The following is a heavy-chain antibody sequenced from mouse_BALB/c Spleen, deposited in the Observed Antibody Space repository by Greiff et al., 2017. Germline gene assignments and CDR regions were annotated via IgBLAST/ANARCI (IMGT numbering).Heavy chain of an antibody. Sequence: VQLQQPGAELVRPGASVKLSCKASGYTFTSYWMHWVKQRPGQGLEWIGAIYPGNSDTSYNQKFKGKAKLTAVTSASTAYMELSSLTNEDSAVYYCTIYYDYDVDYWGQGTTLTVSS. CDR3: TIYYDYDVDY. J-gene: IGHJ2*01. CDR1: GYTFTSYW. D-gene: IGHD2-4*01. CDR2: IYPGNSDT. V-gene: IGHV1-5*01.